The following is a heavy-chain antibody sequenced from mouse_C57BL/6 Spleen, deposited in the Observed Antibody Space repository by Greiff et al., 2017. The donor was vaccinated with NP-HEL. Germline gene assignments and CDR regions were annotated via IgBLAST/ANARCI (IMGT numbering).Heavy chain of an antibody. D-gene: IGHD2-5*01. CDR2: IYPGSGNT. V-gene: IGHV1-76*01. CDR1: GYTFTDYY. J-gene: IGHJ2*01. Sequence: VQLQQSGAELVRPGASVKLSCKASGYTFTDYYINWVKQRPGQGLEWIARIYPGSGNTYYNEKFKGKATLTAEKSSSTAYMQLSSLTSEDSAVYFCARGPYSNIDYWGQGTTLTVSS. CDR3: ARGPYSNIDY.